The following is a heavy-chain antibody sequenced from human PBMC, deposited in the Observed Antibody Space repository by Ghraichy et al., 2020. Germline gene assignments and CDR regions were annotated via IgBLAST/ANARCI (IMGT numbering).Heavy chain of an antibody. D-gene: IGHD2-15*01. CDR2: ISSSSSYI. J-gene: IGHJ3*02. V-gene: IGHV3-21*01. CDR1: GCTFSSYD. CDR3: ARDPGYCSGGRCYHDAFDI. Sequence: WGSLRLSCAASGCTFSSYDINWVRQAPGKGLEWVSYISSSSSYIFYTDSVKGRFTISRDNAKNSLDLQMNSLRAEDTAVYYCARDPGYCSGGRCYHDAFDIWGQGTMVTVSS.